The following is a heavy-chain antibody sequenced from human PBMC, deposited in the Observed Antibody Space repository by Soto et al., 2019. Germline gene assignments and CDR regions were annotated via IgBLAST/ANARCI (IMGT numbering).Heavy chain of an antibody. D-gene: IGHD2-2*01. J-gene: IGHJ4*02. CDR3: VRVSMPKAHFVS. CDR1: GGSIRGYY. V-gene: IGHV4-4*07. Sequence: PSETLSLTGTGSGGSIRGYYWSWIRQSAGMGLEWIGRMHTSGITNYNPSLKSRVTFSVDMSKNQISLKVTSVTAADTALYYCVRVSMPKAHFVSCGQGTLVTVSS. CDR2: MHTSGIT.